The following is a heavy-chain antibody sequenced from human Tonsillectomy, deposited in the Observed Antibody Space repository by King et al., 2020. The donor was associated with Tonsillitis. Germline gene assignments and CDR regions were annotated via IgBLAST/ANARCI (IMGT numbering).Heavy chain of an antibody. D-gene: IGHD2-8*01. J-gene: IGHJ4*02. CDR2: IYINENT. Sequence: QLQESGPGLVKPSETLSLTCTVSGDSISGYYWSWIRQPAGKGLEWIGRIYINENTDYNPSLKSRVTMSVDTSKNQFSLKLTSVTAADTAVYFCARDRHQGSTKFDYWGPGTLVTVSS. CDR1: GDSISGYY. CDR3: ARDRHQGSTKFDY. V-gene: IGHV4-4*07.